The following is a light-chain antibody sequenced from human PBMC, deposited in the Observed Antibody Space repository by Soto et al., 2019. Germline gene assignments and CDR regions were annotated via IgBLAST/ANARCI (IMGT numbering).Light chain of an antibody. CDR1: SSDVGSHNH. CDR2: EVS. V-gene: IGLV2-18*02. CDR3: SSFTSTSTWV. Sequence: QSVLTQPPSVSGSPGQSVTISCTGTSSDVGSHNHVSWYQQPPGTAPKLMIYEVSNRPSGIPDRFSGSKSGNTASLIISGLQAEDEADYYCSSFTSTSTWVFGGGTKLTVL. J-gene: IGLJ3*02.